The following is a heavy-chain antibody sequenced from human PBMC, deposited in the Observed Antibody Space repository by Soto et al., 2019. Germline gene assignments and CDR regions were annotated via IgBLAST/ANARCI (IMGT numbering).Heavy chain of an antibody. J-gene: IGHJ4*02. CDR3: ASRRIAAPGDYPFDS. Sequence: SETLSLTCTVSGGSISSGSHYWGWIRQPPGKGLEWIGSMYNSGNTYYNPSLKSRVAISVDTSTQQFSLKLSSVTAADTAVYYCASRRIAAPGDYPFDSWGQGTLVTVSS. V-gene: IGHV4-39*01. CDR1: GGSISSGSHY. CDR2: MYNSGNT. D-gene: IGHD6-13*01.